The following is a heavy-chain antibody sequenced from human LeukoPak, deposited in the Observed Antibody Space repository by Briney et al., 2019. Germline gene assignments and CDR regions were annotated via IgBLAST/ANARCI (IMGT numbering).Heavy chain of an antibody. D-gene: IGHD4-17*01. J-gene: IGHJ4*02. V-gene: IGHV3-23*01. CDR1: GMTFSSYG. Sequence: GGSLRLSCVASGMTFSSYGMSWVRQAPGKGLEWVSAISGSGGGTYYADSVKGRFTISRDNSKNTLYVQMSSPRAEDTAVYYCAKDGDYGDHIWDYWGQGTLVTVSS. CDR3: AKDGDYGDHIWDY. CDR2: ISGSGGGT.